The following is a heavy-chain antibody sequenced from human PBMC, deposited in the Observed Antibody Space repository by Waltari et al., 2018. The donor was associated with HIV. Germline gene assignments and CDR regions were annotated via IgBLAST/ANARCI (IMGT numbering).Heavy chain of an antibody. V-gene: IGHV4-34*01. CDR2: INHSGST. J-gene: IGHJ5*02. Sequence: QVQLQQWGAGLLKPSETLSLTCAVYGGSFSGYYWSWIRQPPGKGLEWIGEINHSGSTNYNPSLKSRVTISVDTSKNQFSLKLSSVTAADTAVYYCARGGGLHWFDPWGQGTLVTVSS. CDR3: ARGGGLHWFDP. CDR1: GGSFSGYY. D-gene: IGHD3-16*01.